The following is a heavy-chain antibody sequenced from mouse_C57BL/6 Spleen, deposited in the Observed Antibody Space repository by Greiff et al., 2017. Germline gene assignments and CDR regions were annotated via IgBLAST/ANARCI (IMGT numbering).Heavy chain of an antibody. J-gene: IGHJ4*01. D-gene: IGHD1-1*01. Sequence: QVQLQQPGAELVRPGSSVKLSCKASGYTFTSYWMDWVKQRPGQGLEWIGNIYPSDSETPYNQKFKDKATLTVDKSSSTAYMQLSSLTSEDSAVYYCARLITTVVATPYYAMDYWGQGTSVTVSS. CDR1: GYTFTSYW. CDR3: ARLITTVVATPYYAMDY. V-gene: IGHV1-61*01. CDR2: IYPSDSET.